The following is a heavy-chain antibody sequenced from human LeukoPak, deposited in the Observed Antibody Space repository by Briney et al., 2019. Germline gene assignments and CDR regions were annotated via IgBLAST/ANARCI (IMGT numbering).Heavy chain of an antibody. J-gene: IGHJ4*02. CDR1: GFTVSSNY. CDR3: ATSRSLQRPFDY. V-gene: IGHV3-66*01. CDR2: IYSGGST. D-gene: IGHD1-26*01. Sequence: GGSLRLSCAASGFTVSSNYMSWVRQAPGKGLEWVSVIYSGGSTYYADSVKGRFTISRDNSKNTLYLQMNSLRAEDTAVYYCATSRSLQRPFDYWGQGTLVTVSS.